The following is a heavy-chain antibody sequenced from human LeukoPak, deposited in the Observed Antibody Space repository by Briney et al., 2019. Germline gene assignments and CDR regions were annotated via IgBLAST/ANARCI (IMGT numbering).Heavy chain of an antibody. CDR2: ISWNSGSI. D-gene: IGHD2-2*01. V-gene: IGHV3-9*01. CDR3: AKYGLLVVPAADPYYFDY. J-gene: IGHJ4*02. CDR1: GFTFDDFA. Sequence: GGSLRLSCAASGFTFDDFAMHWVRQAPGKGLEWVSGISWNSGSIGYADSVKGRFTISRDNAKNSLYLQMNSLRAEDTALYYCAKYGLLVVPAADPYYFDYWGQGTLVTVSS.